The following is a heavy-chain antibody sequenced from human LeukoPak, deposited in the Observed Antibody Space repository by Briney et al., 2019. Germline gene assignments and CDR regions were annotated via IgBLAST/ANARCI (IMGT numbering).Heavy chain of an antibody. CDR1: GLTSSSYG. J-gene: IGHJ4*02. V-gene: IGHV3-30*18. D-gene: IGHD5-12*01. Sequence: GRSLRLSCAASGLTSSSYGLHWVSQAPGKGLEWVAAISYDGSNKSYADSVKGRFTISRDNSKNTLYLQMNSLRAEDTAVYYCAKTYSGYDSDDYWGQGTLVTVSS. CDR3: AKTYSGYDSDDY. CDR2: ISYDGSNK.